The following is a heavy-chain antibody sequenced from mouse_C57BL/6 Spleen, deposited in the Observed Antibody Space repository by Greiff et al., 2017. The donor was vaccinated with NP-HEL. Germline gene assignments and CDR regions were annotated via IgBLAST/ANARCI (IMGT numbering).Heavy chain of an antibody. V-gene: IGHV3-1*01. CDR1: GYSITSGYD. CDR2: ISYSGST. D-gene: IGHD1-1*01. Sequence: EVQLVESGPGMVKPSQSLSLTCTVTGYSITSGYDWHWIRHFPGNKLEWMGYISYSGSTNYNPSLKSRISITHDTSKNHFFLKLNSVTTEDTATYYCARDLNHYYGSSYDWYFDVWGTGTTVTVSS. CDR3: ARDLNHYYGSSYDWYFDV. J-gene: IGHJ1*03.